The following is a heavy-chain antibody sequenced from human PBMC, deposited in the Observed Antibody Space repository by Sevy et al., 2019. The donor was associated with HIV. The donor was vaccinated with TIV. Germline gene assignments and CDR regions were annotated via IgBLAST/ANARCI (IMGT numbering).Heavy chain of an antibody. D-gene: IGHD3-16*01. V-gene: IGHV3-30-3*01. Sequence: GGSLRLSCEASGFTFNNFPIHWVRQAPGKGLEWVAVVLFDGGSKYYADSVRGRFTVSRDNSKNTVYLQLNSLRAEDTAVYYCVRERARRITFDIWGQGTLVTVSS. CDR3: VRERARRITFDI. CDR1: GFTFNNFP. J-gene: IGHJ3*02. CDR2: VLFDGGSK.